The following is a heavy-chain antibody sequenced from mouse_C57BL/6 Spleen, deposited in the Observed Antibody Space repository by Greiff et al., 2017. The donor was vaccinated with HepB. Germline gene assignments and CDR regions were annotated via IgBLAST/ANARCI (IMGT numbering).Heavy chain of an antibody. J-gene: IGHJ2*02. CDR2: IYPGGGST. V-gene: IGHV1-55*01. CDR3: ARGIPSGVNY. CDR1: GFTFTSYW. Sequence: QVQLQQPGAELVKPGASVKMSCTASGFTFTSYWITWVKQRPGQGLEWIGDIYPGGGSTNYHEKVKSRATLTRDTATSTSYMQVSSLTSEDSAVYYCARGIPSGVNYWGQGTSLTVSS.